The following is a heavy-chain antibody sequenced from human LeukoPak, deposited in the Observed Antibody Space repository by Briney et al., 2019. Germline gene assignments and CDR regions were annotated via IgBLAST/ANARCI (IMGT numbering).Heavy chain of an antibody. Sequence: GGSLRLSCAASGFTFSSYSVNWVRQAPGKGLEWASSISSSSSYIYYADSVKGRFTISRDNAKNSLYLQMNSLRAEDTAVYYCASIKLHYDPDYWDQGTLVTVSS. CDR1: GFTFSSYS. CDR2: ISSSSSYI. J-gene: IGHJ4*02. V-gene: IGHV3-21*01. CDR3: ASIKLHYDPDY. D-gene: IGHD3-22*01.